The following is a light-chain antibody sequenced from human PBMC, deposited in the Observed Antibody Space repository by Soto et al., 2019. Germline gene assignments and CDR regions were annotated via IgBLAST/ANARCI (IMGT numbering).Light chain of an antibody. CDR2: GAS. CDR1: QSVSSSY. Sequence: EIVLTQSPGTLSLSPGEGAILSCRASQSVSSSYLAWYQQKPGQAPRLLIYGASSRATGIPDRFSGSGSGTDFTLTISRLEPEDFAVYYCQQYGSSPRTFGQGTKVDIK. V-gene: IGKV3-20*01. CDR3: QQYGSSPRT. J-gene: IGKJ1*01.